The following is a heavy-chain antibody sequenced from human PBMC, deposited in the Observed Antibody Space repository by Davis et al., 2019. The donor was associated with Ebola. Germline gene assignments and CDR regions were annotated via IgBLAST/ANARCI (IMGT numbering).Heavy chain of an antibody. CDR2: TYYNSKWYK. CDR3: GRGWLRTGIDY. CDR1: GDSLSTNIPA. V-gene: IGHV6-1*01. J-gene: IGHJ4*02. D-gene: IGHD5-12*01. Sequence: HSQTLSLTCAISGDSLSTNIPAWNWIRQSPSRGLEWLGRTYYNSKWYKDYAVSLKSRITFNPDTSKNQFSLQLDSVTPEDTAVYYCGRGWLRTGIDYWGQGTLVTVSS.